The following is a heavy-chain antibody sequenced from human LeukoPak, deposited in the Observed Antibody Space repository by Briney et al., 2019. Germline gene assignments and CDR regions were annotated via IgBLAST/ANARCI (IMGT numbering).Heavy chain of an antibody. D-gene: IGHD2-15*01. CDR2: ISFDGSNS. CDR3: ARGGPDY. CDR1: GFTFSNYA. J-gene: IGHJ4*02. V-gene: IGHV3-30-3*01. Sequence: GGSLRLSFAASGFTFSNYAMHWVRQAPGKGLEWVAVISFDGSNSYYADSVKGRFTISRDNSKSTLDLQVNSLRPEDTAVYYCARGGPDYWGQGTLVTVSS.